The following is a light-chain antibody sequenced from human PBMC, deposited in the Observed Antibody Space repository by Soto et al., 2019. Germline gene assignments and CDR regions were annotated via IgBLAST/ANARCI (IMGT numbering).Light chain of an antibody. Sequence: DIVMTQSPDSLAVSLGERATINCKSSQSVLYSSDNKNYLAWYQQKAGQPPKLLIYWSSTRESGVPDRLSGSGSGTDFTLTISSLQAEDVAVYYCQQSYSTPPAFGQGTKVEI. V-gene: IGKV4-1*01. CDR2: WSS. CDR3: QQSYSTPPA. CDR1: QSVLYSSDNKNY. J-gene: IGKJ1*01.